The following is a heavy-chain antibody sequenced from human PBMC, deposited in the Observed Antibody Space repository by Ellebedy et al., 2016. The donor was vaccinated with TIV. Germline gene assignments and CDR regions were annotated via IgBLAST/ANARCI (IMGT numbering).Heavy chain of an antibody. Sequence: GESLKISCAASGFTFSSYGMHWVRQAPGKGLEWVAVIWYDGSNKYYADSVKGRFTISRDNSKNTLYLQMNSLRAEDTAVYYCARDCSSTSCYGSDYYYGMDVWGQGTTVTVSS. J-gene: IGHJ6*02. CDR2: IWYDGSNK. CDR3: ARDCSSTSCYGSDYYYGMDV. V-gene: IGHV3-33*01. D-gene: IGHD2-2*01. CDR1: GFTFSSYG.